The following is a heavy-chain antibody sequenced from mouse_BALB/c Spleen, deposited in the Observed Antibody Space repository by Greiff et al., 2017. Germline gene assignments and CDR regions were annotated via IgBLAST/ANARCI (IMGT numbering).Heavy chain of an antibody. CDR1: GYAFSSSW. CDR2: IFPGTGTT. Sequence: QVQLQQSGPELVKPGASVKISCKASGYAFSSSWMNWVKQRPGQGLGWIGEIFPGTGTTYYNEKFKGKATLTIDTSSSTAYMQLSSLTSEDSAVYFCAREGGGNYGAYWGQGTLVTVSA. D-gene: IGHD2-1*01. V-gene: IGHV1S132*01. J-gene: IGHJ3*01. CDR3: AREGGGNYGAY.